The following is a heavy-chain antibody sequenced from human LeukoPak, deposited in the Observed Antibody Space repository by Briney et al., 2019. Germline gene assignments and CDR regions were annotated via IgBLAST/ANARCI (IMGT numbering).Heavy chain of an antibody. J-gene: IGHJ4*02. D-gene: IGHD3-22*01. CDR3: ARAPYYDSSWYFDY. CDR2: IYSGGST. CDR1: GFTVSSNY. V-gene: IGHV3-53*01. Sequence: GGSLRLSCAASGFTVSSNYMSWVRQAPGKGLEWVSVIYSGGSTYYADSVKGRFTISRDNSKNTLYLQMNSLRAEDTAVYYCARAPYYDSSWYFDYWGQGTLVTVSS.